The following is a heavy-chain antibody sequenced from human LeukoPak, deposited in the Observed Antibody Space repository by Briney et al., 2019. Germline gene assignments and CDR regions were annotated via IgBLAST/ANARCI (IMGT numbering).Heavy chain of an antibody. V-gene: IGHV3-49*03. CDR3: TRGYGDY. CDR2: IRSKAYGGTT. J-gene: IGHJ4*02. Sequence: PGRSLRLSCTASGFTFGDYAMSWFRQVPGKGLEWVGFIRSKAYGGTTEYAASVKGRFTISRDDSKSIAYLQMNSLKTEDTAVYYCTRGYGDYGGQGTLVTVSS. CDR1: GFTFGDYA. D-gene: IGHD4-17*01.